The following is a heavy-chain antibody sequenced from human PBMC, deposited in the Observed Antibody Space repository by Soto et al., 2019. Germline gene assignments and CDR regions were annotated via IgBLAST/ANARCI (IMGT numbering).Heavy chain of an antibody. CDR2: ILPIFGTT. CDR1: GGTFSSFG. V-gene: IGHV1-69*01. D-gene: IGHD2-21*01. J-gene: IGHJ6*02. Sequence: QVQLVQSGAEVKSPGSSVKVSCKTSGGTFSSFGISWVRQAPGQGFEWIGWILPIFGTTNYAQTLQGRVTITADESTSTAYMELRSLESEASAVYYSAMNVVSYYDMENWGQGNT. CDR3: AMNVVSYYDMEN.